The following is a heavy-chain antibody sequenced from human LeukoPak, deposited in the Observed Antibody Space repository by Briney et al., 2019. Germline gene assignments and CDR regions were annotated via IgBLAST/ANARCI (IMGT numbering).Heavy chain of an antibody. CDR3: TGETYYFDH. V-gene: IGHV3-7*04. J-gene: IGHJ4*02. Sequence: GGSLTLSCAVSGFPFSTFWMSWLRQAPGKGLEWVANINQDGSEKYYVDSVRGRFAISRDNAKNSLYLQMNSLRPEDTAMYHCTGETYYFDHWGQGALVTVSS. CDR1: GFPFSTFW. CDR2: INQDGSEK.